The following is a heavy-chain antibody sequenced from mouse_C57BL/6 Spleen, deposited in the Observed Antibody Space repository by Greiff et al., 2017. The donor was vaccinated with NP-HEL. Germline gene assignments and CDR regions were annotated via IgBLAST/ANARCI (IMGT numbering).Heavy chain of an antibody. CDR3: ARLTGTACDY. D-gene: IGHD4-1*01. Sequence: QVQLKQPGAELVRPGSSVKLSCKASGYTFTSYWMDWVKQRPGQGLEWIGNIYPSDSETHYNQKFKDKATLTVDKSSSTAYMQLSSLTSEASAVYYCARLTGTACDYWGQGTTLTVSS. V-gene: IGHV1-61*01. CDR2: IYPSDSET. CDR1: GYTFTSYW. J-gene: IGHJ2*01.